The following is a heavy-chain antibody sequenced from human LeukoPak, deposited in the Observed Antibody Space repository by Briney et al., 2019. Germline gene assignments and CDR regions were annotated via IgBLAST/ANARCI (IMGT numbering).Heavy chain of an antibody. Sequence: SETLSLTCTVSGGSISSSSYYWSWIRQPAGKGLEWIGRIYTSGSTNYNPSLKSRVTMSVDTSKNQFSLKLSSVTAADTAVYYCARDTDIFGANWGQGTLVTVSS. CDR2: IYTSGST. V-gene: IGHV4-61*02. CDR1: GGSISSSSYY. CDR3: ARDTDIFGAN. D-gene: IGHD3-3*02. J-gene: IGHJ4*02.